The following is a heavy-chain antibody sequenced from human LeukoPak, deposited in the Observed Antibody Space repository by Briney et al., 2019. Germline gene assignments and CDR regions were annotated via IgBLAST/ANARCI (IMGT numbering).Heavy chain of an antibody. D-gene: IGHD6-6*01. CDR3: ARDLGSSSVLDY. CDR2: TSSSSSYI. J-gene: IGHJ4*02. V-gene: IGHV3-21*01. CDR1: GFTFSSYN. Sequence: GGSLRLSCAASGFTFSSYNMNWVRQAPGKGLEWVSSTSSSSSYIYYADSVKGRFTISRDNAKNSLYLQMNSLKAEDTAVYYCARDLGSSSVLDYWGQETLVTVSS.